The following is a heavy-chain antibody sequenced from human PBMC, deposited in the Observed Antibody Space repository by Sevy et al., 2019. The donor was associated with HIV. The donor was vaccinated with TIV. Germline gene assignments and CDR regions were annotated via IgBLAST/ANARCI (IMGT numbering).Heavy chain of an antibody. J-gene: IGHJ4*02. V-gene: IGHV4-38-2*02. CDR1: GYSISSGYY. CDR2: IYHSGST. Sequence: SETLSLTCAVSGYSISSGYYWGWIRQPPGKGLEWIGSIYHSGSTYYNPSLKSRVPISVDTSKNQFSLKLSSVTAADTAVYYCARDFSYYDFWSGYYFDYWGQGTLVTVSS. CDR3: ARDFSYYDFWSGYYFDY. D-gene: IGHD3-3*01.